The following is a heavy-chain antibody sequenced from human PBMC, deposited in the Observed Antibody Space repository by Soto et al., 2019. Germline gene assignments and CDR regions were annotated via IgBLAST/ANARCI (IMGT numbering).Heavy chain of an antibody. Sequence: ASLKVSCKASGYTFTGYAMHWVRQAPGQRLEWMGWINAGNGNTKYSQKFQGRVTITRDTSASTAYMELSSLRSEDTAVYYCARAVAVAANFDYWGQGTLVPVSS. D-gene: IGHD6-19*01. J-gene: IGHJ4*02. CDR1: GYTFTGYA. CDR2: INAGNGNT. CDR3: ARAVAVAANFDY. V-gene: IGHV1-3*01.